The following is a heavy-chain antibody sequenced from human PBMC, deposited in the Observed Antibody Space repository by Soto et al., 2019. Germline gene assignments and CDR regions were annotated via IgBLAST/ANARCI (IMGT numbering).Heavy chain of an antibody. CDR3: ARALKEWLVGPVAY. V-gene: IGHV1-18*01. Sequence: GSLRLSCAASGYTVTNYRITWVRQAPGQGLEWIGWISPYNGNTNYAQKLQDRVTMTTDTSTTTAYMELRSLKSDDTAVYYCARALKEWLVGPVAYWGQGTLVTVSS. CDR2: ISPYNGNT. CDR1: GYTVTNYR. D-gene: IGHD6-19*01. J-gene: IGHJ1*01.